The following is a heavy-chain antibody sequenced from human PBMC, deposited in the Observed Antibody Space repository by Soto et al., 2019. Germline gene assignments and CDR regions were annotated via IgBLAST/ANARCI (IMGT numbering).Heavy chain of an antibody. CDR1: GGTFSSYA. Sequence: QVQLVQSGAEVKKRGSSVKVSCKASGGTFSSYAISWVRQAPGQGLEWMGGIIPIFGTANYAQKFQGRVTITADKSTSTAYMELSSLRSEDTAVYYCARDHFRSIAARFGMDVWGQGTTVTVSS. CDR3: ARDHFRSIAARFGMDV. CDR2: IIPIFGTA. V-gene: IGHV1-69*06. J-gene: IGHJ6*02. D-gene: IGHD6-6*01.